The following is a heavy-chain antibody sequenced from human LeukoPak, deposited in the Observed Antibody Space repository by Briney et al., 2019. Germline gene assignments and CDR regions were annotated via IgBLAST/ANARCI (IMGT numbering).Heavy chain of an antibody. J-gene: IGHJ5*02. CDR3: ARSHYDILTGYYPHWFDP. Sequence: LRLSCAASGFTLSSYAMHWVRQAPGKGLEWVAVISYDGRNKYYADSVKGRFTISRDNSKNTLYLQMNSLRAEDTAVYYCARSHYDILTGYYPHWFDPWGQGTLVTVSS. D-gene: IGHD3-9*01. V-gene: IGHV3-30*04. CDR1: GFTLSSYA. CDR2: ISYDGRNK.